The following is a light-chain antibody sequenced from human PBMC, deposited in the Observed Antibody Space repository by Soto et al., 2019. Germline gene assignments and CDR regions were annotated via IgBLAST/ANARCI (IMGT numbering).Light chain of an antibody. Sequence: IGLTQSAGTLSLSPGERASLSCMASQSVSSGHLAWYQQKPGQAPRLLIYGASSRATGIPDRFSGSGSGTDFTLTISSLEPEDFAVYFCQQYGSSPWTFGQGTKVAIK. V-gene: IGKV3-20*01. CDR3: QQYGSSPWT. CDR1: QSVSSGH. J-gene: IGKJ1*01. CDR2: GAS.